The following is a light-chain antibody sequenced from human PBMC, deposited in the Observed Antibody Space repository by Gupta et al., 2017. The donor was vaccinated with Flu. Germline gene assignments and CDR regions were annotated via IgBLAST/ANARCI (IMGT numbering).Light chain of an antibody. CDR3: QLFNSYPLT. J-gene: IGKJ5*01. V-gene: IGKV1-9*01. CDR1: QGISSY. CDR2: DAS. Sequence: PSLRSASVGDIVTSTLRDSQGISSYFARSQQTPAKAPKLLISDASRVLRGVPSRLSRRGSGTEFTLTLRTPQPEDFATYHSQLFNSYPLTFGQGTQVEIK.